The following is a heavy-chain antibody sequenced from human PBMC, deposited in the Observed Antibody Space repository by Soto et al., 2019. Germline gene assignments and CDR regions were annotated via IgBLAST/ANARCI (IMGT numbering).Heavy chain of an antibody. CDR3: ARHRYFYDTSAYYHIDY. CDR2: ISAYNGNT. Sequence: ASVKVSCKATGYTFTSYGISGVRQAPAQGLEWMAWISAYNGNTNYAQKFQDRVTLTTDTSTSTAYMELRSLRSDDTAVYYCARHRYFYDTSAYYHIDYWGQGTLVTVSS. J-gene: IGHJ4*02. D-gene: IGHD3-22*01. V-gene: IGHV1-18*04. CDR1: GYTFTSYG.